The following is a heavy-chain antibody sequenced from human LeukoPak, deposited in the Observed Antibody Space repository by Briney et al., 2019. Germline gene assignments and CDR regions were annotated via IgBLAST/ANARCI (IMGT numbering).Heavy chain of an antibody. Sequence: GGSLRLSCAASGISFSRYAMSWVRQAPGKGLEWVSGIGANGGSTYYADSVKGRFTISRDNAKNPLFLQMNSLRAEDTAVYYSARGGGTARSFDYWGQGTLVTVSS. V-gene: IGHV3-23*01. CDR2: IGANGGST. J-gene: IGHJ4*02. D-gene: IGHD6-6*01. CDR3: ARGGGTARSFDY. CDR1: GISFSRYA.